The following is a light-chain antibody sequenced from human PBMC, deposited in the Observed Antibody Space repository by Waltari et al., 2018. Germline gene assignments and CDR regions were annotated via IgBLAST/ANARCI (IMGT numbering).Light chain of an antibody. CDR3: QQTYSIPLT. Sequence: IQMTQSPSSLSASVGDRVTITCRACQRISSYLNWYQQKPGKAPNVLIYAASSLQSGVPSRFSGSGSGTDFTLTISSLQPEDFATYYCQQTYSIPLTFGGGTEVEIK. CDR1: QRISSY. V-gene: IGKV1-39*01. CDR2: AAS. J-gene: IGKJ4*01.